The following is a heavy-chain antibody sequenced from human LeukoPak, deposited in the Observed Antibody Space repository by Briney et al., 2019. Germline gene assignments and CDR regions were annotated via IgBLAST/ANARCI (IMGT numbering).Heavy chain of an antibody. CDR1: GGSISSNY. Sequence: SETLSLTCIVSGGSISSNYWSWIRQPAGKGLEWIGRIYSSGTTTCIPSLKSRVTMSGDTSKNQLSLRLTSVTAADTAVYYCARIHRRADSSGYYYEDWYFDLWGRGTLVTVSS. CDR2: IYSSGTT. V-gene: IGHV4-4*07. J-gene: IGHJ2*01. D-gene: IGHD3-22*01. CDR3: ARIHRRADSSGYYYEDWYFDL.